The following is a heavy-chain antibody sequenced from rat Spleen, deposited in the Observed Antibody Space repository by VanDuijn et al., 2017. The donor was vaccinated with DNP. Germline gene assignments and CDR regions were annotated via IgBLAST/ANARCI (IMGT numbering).Heavy chain of an antibody. D-gene: IGHD1-3*01. V-gene: IGHV5-31*01. CDR1: GFTFNNYW. CDR3: ARDYGSYPYYFDY. J-gene: IGHJ2*01. CDR2: ITSSGGST. Sequence: EVQLVESGGDPVQPGRSLTLSCVVSGFTFNNYWMTWIRQVPGKGLEWVASITSSGGSTYYPDSVKGRFTISRDNAKNTLYLQVSSLRSEDTATYYCARDYGSYPYYFDYWGQGVMVTVSS.